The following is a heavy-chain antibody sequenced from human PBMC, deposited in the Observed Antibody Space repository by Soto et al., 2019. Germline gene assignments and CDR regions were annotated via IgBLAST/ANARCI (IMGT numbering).Heavy chain of an antibody. V-gene: IGHV3-23*01. Sequence: GGSLRLSCAASVFIVSSYAMSWVRQGPGKGLEWVSGISVSGGSTYYADSVKGRLTISRDNSKNTLYLQMNSPRAEDTAVYYCAKSEAYYYDTSGFYYHTPYFDYWGQGTLVTVSS. D-gene: IGHD3-22*01. CDR1: VFIVSSYA. CDR3: AKSEAYYYDTSGFYYHTPYFDY. J-gene: IGHJ4*02. CDR2: ISVSGGST.